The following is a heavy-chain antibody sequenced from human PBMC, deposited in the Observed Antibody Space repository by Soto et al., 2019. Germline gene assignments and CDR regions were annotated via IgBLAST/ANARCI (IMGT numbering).Heavy chain of an antibody. V-gene: IGHV3-23*01. CDR3: ARDVRILTGYYHQPRIDYYYGMDV. J-gene: IGHJ6*02. Sequence: PGGSLRLSCATSGLTFSNYAMSWVRQAPGGGLEWVSSLSSSDESTYYEDSVKGRFIISRDTSKNTLYLQMNSLRAEDTAVYYCARDVRILTGYYHQPRIDYYYGMDVWGQGTTVTVSS. CDR1: GLTFSNYA. D-gene: IGHD3-9*01. CDR2: LSSSDEST.